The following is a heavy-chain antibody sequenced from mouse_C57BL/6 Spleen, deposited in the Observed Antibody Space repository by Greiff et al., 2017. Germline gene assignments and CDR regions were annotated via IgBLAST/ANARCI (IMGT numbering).Heavy chain of an antibody. CDR1: GYTFTSYW. V-gene: IGHV1-64*01. D-gene: IGHD1-1*01. J-gene: IGHJ2*01. CDR2: IHPNSGST. Sequence: QVQLQQSGAELVKPGASVKLSCKASGYTFTSYWMHWVKQRPGQGLEWIGMIHPNSGSTNYNEKFKSKATLTVDKSSSTAYMQLSSLTSEDSAVDYCAPNYYGSSYAFDYWGQGTTLTVSS. CDR3: APNYYGSSYAFDY.